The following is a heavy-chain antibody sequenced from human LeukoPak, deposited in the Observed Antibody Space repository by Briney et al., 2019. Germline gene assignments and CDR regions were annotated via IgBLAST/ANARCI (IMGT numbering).Heavy chain of an antibody. CDR1: GGSISSYY. CDR2: IYYSGST. D-gene: IGHD4-17*01. Sequence: PSETLSLTCTVSGGSISSYYWSWIRQPPGKGLEWIGYIYYSGSTNYNPSLRSRVTISVDTSKNQFSLKLSSVTAADTAVYYCANGRQDYDDAFDIWGQGTMVTVSS. J-gene: IGHJ3*02. CDR3: ANGRQDYDDAFDI. V-gene: IGHV4-59*01.